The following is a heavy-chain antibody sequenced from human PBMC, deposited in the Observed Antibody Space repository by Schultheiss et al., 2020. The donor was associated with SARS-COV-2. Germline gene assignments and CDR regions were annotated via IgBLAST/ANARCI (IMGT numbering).Heavy chain of an antibody. Sequence: SETLSLTCTVSGGSVSSGSYYWSWIRQPPGKGLEWIGYIYYSGSTNYNPSLKSLVTISVDTSKNQFSLKLSSVTAADTAVYYCARNVMVRGFGWFDPWGQGTLVTVSS. CDR2: IYYSGST. V-gene: IGHV4-61*01. D-gene: IGHD3-10*01. J-gene: IGHJ5*02. CDR1: GGSVSSGSYY. CDR3: ARNVMVRGFGWFDP.